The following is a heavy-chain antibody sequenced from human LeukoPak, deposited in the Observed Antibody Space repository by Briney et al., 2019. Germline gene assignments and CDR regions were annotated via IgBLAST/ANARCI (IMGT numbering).Heavy chain of an antibody. J-gene: IGHJ4*02. CDR2: IIPILGIA. D-gene: IGHD3-3*01. CDR3: ARDHESITIFGVVHYFDY. CDR1: GGTFSSYT. V-gene: IGHV1-69*10. Sequence: GASVKVSCKASGGTFSSYTISWVRQAPGQGLEWMGRIIPILGIANYAQKFQGRVTITADKSTSTAYMELSRLRSEDTAVYYCARDHESITIFGVVHYFDYWGQGTLVTVSS.